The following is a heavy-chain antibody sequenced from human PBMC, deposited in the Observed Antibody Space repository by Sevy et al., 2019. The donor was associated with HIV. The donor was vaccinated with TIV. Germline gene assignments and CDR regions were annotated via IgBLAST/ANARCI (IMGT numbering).Heavy chain of an antibody. CDR1: GFTFRSFS. Sequence: GGSLRLSCAASGFTFRSFSMHWVRQAPGKWLEWVTTVSYDGSNTYYADSVKGRFAVFRDNSRNLLNLQMNNLRPEDTAVYYCALEGLSSDFAEYFQNWGQGTPVTVSS. J-gene: IGHJ1*01. CDR2: VSYDGSNT. V-gene: IGHV3-30*09. D-gene: IGHD2-21*02. CDR3: ALEGLSSDFAEYFQN.